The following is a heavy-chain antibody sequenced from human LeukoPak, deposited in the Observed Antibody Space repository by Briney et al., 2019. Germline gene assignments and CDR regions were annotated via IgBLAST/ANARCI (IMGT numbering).Heavy chain of an antibody. CDR3: AKSPALWLEETGTAFDI. J-gene: IGHJ3*02. D-gene: IGHD3-10*01. CDR1: GFTFDDYA. Sequence: GGSLRLSCAASGFTFDDYAMHWVRQAPGKGLEWVSGISWNSGSIGYADSVKGRFTISRDNSKNTLYLQMNSLRAEDTAVYYCAKSPALWLEETGTAFDIWGRGTMVTVSS. CDR2: ISWNSGSI. V-gene: IGHV3-9*01.